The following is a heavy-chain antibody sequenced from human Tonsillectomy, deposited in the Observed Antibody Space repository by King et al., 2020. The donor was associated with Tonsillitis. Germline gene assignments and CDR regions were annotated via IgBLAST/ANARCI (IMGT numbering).Heavy chain of an antibody. D-gene: IGHD5-18*01. Sequence: VQLVESGGGVVQPGGSLRLSCAAPGFTFSNYGIHWVRQAPGKGLEWVAVISYDGSNKYYADSVKGRFTISRDNSKNTLYLQMNSLRAEDTAVYYCAKDRGDVDPGSYGLDVWGQGTTVTVSS. CDR1: GFTFSNYG. CDR2: ISYDGSNK. V-gene: IGHV3-30*18. J-gene: IGHJ6*02. CDR3: AKDRGDVDPGSYGLDV.